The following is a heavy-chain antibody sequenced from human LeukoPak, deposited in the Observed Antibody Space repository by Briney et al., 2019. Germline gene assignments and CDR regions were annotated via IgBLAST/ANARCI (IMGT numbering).Heavy chain of an antibody. Sequence: GGSLRLSCAASGFTFSTFAMIWVRQPPGKGLEWVSSIFPSGGEIHYADSVRGRFTISRDNSKSTLSLQMNSLRAEDTAIYYCATYRQALLPFESWGQGTLVTVSS. V-gene: IGHV3-23*01. CDR3: ATYRQALLPFES. J-gene: IGHJ4*02. CDR1: GFTFSTFA. D-gene: IGHD5-18*01. CDR2: IFPSGGEI.